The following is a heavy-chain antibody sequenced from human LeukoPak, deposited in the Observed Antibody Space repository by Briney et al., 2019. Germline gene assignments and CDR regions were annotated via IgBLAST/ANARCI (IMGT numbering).Heavy chain of an antibody. CDR1: GGSISSYC. J-gene: IGHJ4*02. D-gene: IGHD1-26*01. Sequence: SETLSLTCSVSGGSISSYCWSWIRQSPGKGVEWIAYMFYNVSTNYSPSLKSRVTISVDTSKNQFSLKLSSVTAADTAVYYCAGGTYYYFDYWGQGTMVTVSS. CDR3: AGGTYYYFDY. V-gene: IGHV4-59*01. CDR2: MFYNVST.